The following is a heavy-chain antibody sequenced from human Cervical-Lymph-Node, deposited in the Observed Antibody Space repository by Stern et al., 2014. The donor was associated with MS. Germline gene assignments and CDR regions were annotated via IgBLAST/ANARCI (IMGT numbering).Heavy chain of an antibody. CDR1: GFTFSSYG. CDR3: ARGTGRYDALDF. D-gene: IGHD3-10*01. V-gene: IGHV3-33*01. CDR2: IWYDGSKK. Sequence: QVQLVESGGTVVQPGRSLRLSCAASGFTFSSYGIHWVRQAPGKGLEWGAVIWYDGSKKLYGDSVKGRFTISRDDPKNTVFLHMNSLRFEDTAVYYCARGTGRYDALDFWGQGTMVTVSS. J-gene: IGHJ3*01.